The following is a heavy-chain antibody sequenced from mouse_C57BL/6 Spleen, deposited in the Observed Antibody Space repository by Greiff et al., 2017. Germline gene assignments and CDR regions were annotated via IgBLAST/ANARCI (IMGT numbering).Heavy chain of an antibody. Sequence: QVQLQQPGAELVKPGASVKMSCKASGYTFTSYWITWVKQRPGQGLEWIGDIYPGSGSTNYNEKFKSKATLTVDTSSSTAYMQLSSLTSEDSAVYYCARRFRGSSPYAMDYWGQGTSVTVSS. CDR1: GYTFTSYW. J-gene: IGHJ4*01. CDR2: IYPGSGST. D-gene: IGHD1-1*01. CDR3: ARRFRGSSPYAMDY. V-gene: IGHV1-55*01.